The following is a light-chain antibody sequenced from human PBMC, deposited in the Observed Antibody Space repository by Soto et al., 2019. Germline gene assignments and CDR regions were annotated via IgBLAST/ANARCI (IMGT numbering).Light chain of an antibody. Sequence: QTVVTQPPSVSGAPGQRVTISCTGSSSNIGAGYDVHWYQQLPGTASKLLIYGNSNRPSGVPDRFSGSKSGTSASLAITGLQAEDEADYYCQSYDSSLSAVVFGGGTKVTVL. CDR1: SSNIGAGYD. V-gene: IGLV1-40*01. CDR3: QSYDSSLSAVV. J-gene: IGLJ2*01. CDR2: GNS.